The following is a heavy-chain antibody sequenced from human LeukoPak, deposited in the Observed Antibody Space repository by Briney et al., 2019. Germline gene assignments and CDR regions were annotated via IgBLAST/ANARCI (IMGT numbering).Heavy chain of an antibody. CDR1: GFTFSTCA. CDR2: ISGSGSKT. V-gene: IGHV3-23*01. Sequence: GGFLRLSCAASGFTFSTCAINWVRQAPGKGLEWVSAISGSGSKTFYADSVKGRFTISRDNPKNTLYLQMNSLRPEDTAVYYCVKEPRGYSFSFDIWGQGTMVTVSS. J-gene: IGHJ3*02. CDR3: VKEPRGYSFSFDI. D-gene: IGHD5-18*01.